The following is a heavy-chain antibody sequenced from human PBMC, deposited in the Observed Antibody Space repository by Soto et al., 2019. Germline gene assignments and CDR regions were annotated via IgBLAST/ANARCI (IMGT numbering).Heavy chain of an antibody. D-gene: IGHD3-3*01. CDR3: ARQTYDFWSVFPN. Sequence: PSETLSLTCTVSGGSISSGGYYWSWIRQHPGKGLEWIGYIYYSGSTYYNPSLKSRVTISVDTSKNQFSLKLSSVTAADTAVYYCARQTYDFWSVFPNWGQGTLVSASS. CDR1: GGSISSGGYY. V-gene: IGHV4-31*03. J-gene: IGHJ4*02. CDR2: IYYSGST.